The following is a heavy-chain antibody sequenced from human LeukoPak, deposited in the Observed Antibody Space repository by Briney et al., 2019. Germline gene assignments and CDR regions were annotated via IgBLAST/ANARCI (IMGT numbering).Heavy chain of an antibody. CDR1: GGSISSSSYY. V-gene: IGHV4-39*07. J-gene: IGHJ4*02. Sequence: SETLSLTCTVSGGSISSSSYYWGWIRQPPGKGLEWIAGISYSWTTYYNPSLKSRVTMSVDTSKNQFSLKLSSVTAADTAVYYCARGGTYYDYVWGSYRYCYFDYWGQGTLVTVSS. CDR2: ISYSWTT. CDR3: ARGGTYYDYVWGSYRYCYFDY. D-gene: IGHD3-16*02.